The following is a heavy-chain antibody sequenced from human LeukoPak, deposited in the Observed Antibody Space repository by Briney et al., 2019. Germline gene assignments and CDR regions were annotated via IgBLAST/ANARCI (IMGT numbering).Heavy chain of an antibody. J-gene: IGHJ6*02. CDR1: GRSFSTYH. CDR2: VKTSAIT. D-gene: IGHD3-3*01. CDR3: ASQMLEWYGLDV. Sequence: SETLSLTCGVSGRSFSTYHWSWIRQSPGKGLEWIGEVKTSAITNYNPSLESRVTISVDTSKNQFSLNLRSVTVADAAIYYCASQMLEWYGLDVWGQGTTVTVSS. V-gene: IGHV4-34*01.